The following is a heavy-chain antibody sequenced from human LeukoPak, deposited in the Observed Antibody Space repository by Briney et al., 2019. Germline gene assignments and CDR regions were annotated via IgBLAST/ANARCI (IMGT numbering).Heavy chain of an antibody. CDR3: TTNSGTYYDSWFDP. V-gene: IGHV1-24*01. CDR2: IDVKDGKT. D-gene: IGHD1-26*01. Sequence: ASVKVSCKVSPYSLTDFSIHWVRQAPGEGLEWMVHIDVKDGKTVYAQNFQGRVTMTEDTSADTVYMELSTLTSADTAMYYCTTNSGTYYDSWFDPWGLGTLVIVSS. J-gene: IGHJ5*02. CDR1: PYSLTDFS.